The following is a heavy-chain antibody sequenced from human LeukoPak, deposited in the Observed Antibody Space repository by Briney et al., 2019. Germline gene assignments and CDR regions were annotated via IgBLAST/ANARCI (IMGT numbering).Heavy chain of an antibody. D-gene: IGHD3-22*01. J-gene: IGHJ4*02. Sequence: PGGSLRLSCAASGFTFSAYNMNCVRQAPGKGLEWVSYTSSSSSYIYNADSVKGRFTISRDNANNSLFLQMNSLRAEDTAVYYCARSQDTMTSPFDYWGQGTLVTVSS. CDR2: TSSSSSYI. V-gene: IGHV3-21*06. CDR3: ARSQDTMTSPFDY. CDR1: GFTFSAYN.